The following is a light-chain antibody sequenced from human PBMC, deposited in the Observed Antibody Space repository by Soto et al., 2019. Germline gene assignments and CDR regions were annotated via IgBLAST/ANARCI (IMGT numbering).Light chain of an antibody. J-gene: IGKJ5*01. Sequence: EIVLTQSPGTLSLSPGERATLSCRASQSVSSSYLAWYQQKPGQAPRLLIYGASNRATGIPDRFSGSGSGTEFTLTISSLQSEDFAVYYCQQYNNWSFGQGTRLEIK. CDR3: QQYNNWS. CDR2: GAS. V-gene: IGKV3-20*01. CDR1: QSVSSSY.